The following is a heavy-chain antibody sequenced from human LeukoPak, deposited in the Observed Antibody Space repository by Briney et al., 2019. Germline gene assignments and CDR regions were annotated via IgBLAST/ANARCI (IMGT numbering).Heavy chain of an antibody. CDR2: ISSSSSSI. CDR1: VFTFRNYS. D-gene: IGHD3-9*01. V-gene: IGHV3-48*04. CDR3: ARADYDILTGYYTIMDV. Sequence: PGGSLRLSRASSVFTFRNYSMNWVRQAPGKGVDGVSYISSSSSSIYYADSVKGRFTISRDNAKNSLYLQMNRLRAEDTAVYYCARADYDILTGYYTIMDVWGKGTTVTVSS. J-gene: IGHJ6*04.